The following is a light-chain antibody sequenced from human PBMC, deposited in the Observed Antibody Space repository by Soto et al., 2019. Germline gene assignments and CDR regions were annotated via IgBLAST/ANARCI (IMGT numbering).Light chain of an antibody. V-gene: IGKV1-5*01. CDR2: DAS. Sequence: DIQMTQSPSTLSASVGARVTITCRASQSISSWLAWYQQKPGKAPKLLIYDASSLESGVPSRFSGSGSGTEFTLTISSLQPDDFGSYYCQHMRTFGQGTKVDIK. J-gene: IGKJ1*01. CDR3: QHMRT. CDR1: QSISSW.